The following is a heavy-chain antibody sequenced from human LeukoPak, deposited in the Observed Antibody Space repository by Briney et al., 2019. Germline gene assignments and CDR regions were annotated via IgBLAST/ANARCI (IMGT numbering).Heavy chain of an antibody. Sequence: ASVKVSCKASGYIFSDYYMHWVRQAPGQGLEWLGWINPKSGAADYAQQFRGRVTMTRDTSINTDYMEMKRATSDDTAVYCARGAEAETSPLDFWGQGTLVIVS. CDR2: INPKSGAA. CDR1: GYIFSDYY. D-gene: IGHD6-13*01. J-gene: IGHJ4*02. V-gene: IGHV1-2*02. CDR3: ARGAEAETSPLDF.